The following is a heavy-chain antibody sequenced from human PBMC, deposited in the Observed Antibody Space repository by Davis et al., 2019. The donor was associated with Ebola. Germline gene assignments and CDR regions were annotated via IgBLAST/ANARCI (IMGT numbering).Heavy chain of an antibody. V-gene: IGHV5-51*01. CDR3: TAGIAAAVSDY. Sequence: PGGSLRLSCKGSGYKFTKYWIGWVRQMPGKGLEWLGVIYPGDSDTRLSPSFQGQVTISADKSISTGYLQWGSLKASDTAMYYCTAGIAAAVSDYWGQGTLVTVSS. J-gene: IGHJ4*02. CDR2: IYPGDSDT. CDR1: GYKFTKYW. D-gene: IGHD6-13*01.